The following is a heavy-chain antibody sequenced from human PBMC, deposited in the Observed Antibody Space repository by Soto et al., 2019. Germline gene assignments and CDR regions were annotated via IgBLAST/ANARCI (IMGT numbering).Heavy chain of an antibody. D-gene: IGHD1-26*01. CDR3: ASGGGRGSYIY. J-gene: IGHJ4*02. V-gene: IGHV1-46*01. Sequence: SVKVSCKASGYTYTCYDRYCVRQAPGQGLEWMGRINPNGGSTRYAQKFQGRVTMTTDRSTSTAYMELRSLRSDDKAVYYCASGGGRGSYIYWGQGTQVTVSS. CDR1: GYTYTCYD. CDR2: INPNGGST.